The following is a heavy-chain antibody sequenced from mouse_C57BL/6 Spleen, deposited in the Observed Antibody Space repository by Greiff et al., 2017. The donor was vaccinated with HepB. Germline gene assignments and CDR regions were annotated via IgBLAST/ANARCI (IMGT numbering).Heavy chain of an antibody. CDR2: IYPGSGNT. J-gene: IGHJ4*01. Sequence: VQVVESGPELVKPGASVKISCKASGYSFTSYYIHWVKQRPGQGLEWIGWIYPGSGNTKYNEKFKGKATLTADTSSSTAYMQLSSLTSEDSAVYYCARSLIYYYGSSYLDAMDYWGQGTSVTVSS. CDR3: ARSLIYYYGSSYLDAMDY. V-gene: IGHV1-66*01. D-gene: IGHD1-1*01. CDR1: GYSFTSYY.